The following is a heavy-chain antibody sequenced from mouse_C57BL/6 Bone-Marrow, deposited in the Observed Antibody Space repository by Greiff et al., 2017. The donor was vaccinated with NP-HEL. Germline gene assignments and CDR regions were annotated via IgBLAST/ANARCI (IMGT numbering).Heavy chain of an antibody. J-gene: IGHJ1*03. CDR1: GFTFSSYG. CDR2: ISSGGSYT. D-gene: IGHD2-3*01. CDR3: ARHRGVYDGYYGGYFDV. V-gene: IGHV5-6*02. Sequence: DVKLQESGGDLVKPGGSLKLSCAASGFTFSSYGMSWVRQTPDKRLEWVATISSGGSYTYYPDSVKGRFTISRDNAKNTLYLQMSSLKSEDTAMYYCARHRGVYDGYYGGYFDVWGTGTTVTVSS.